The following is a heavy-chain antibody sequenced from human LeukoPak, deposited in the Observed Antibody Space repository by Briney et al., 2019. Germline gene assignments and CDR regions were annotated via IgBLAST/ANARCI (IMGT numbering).Heavy chain of an antibody. Sequence: GGSLRLSCAASGFTFSSSAMHWVRQAPGKGLEGVAVISYDGNNKYYADSVKVRFTISRDNSKNTLFLQMNSLRAEDTAVFYCARVGCSSTSCPFDYWGQGTLVTVSS. V-gene: IGHV3-30-3*01. CDR3: ARVGCSSTSCPFDY. J-gene: IGHJ4*02. CDR2: ISYDGNNK. D-gene: IGHD2-2*01. CDR1: GFTFSSSA.